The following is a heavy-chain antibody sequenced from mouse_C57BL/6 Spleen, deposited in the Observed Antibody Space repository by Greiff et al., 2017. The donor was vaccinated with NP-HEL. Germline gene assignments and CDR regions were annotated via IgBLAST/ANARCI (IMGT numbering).Heavy chain of an antibody. V-gene: IGHV1-59*01. CDR2: IDPSDSYT. D-gene: IGHD2-2*01. J-gene: IGHJ4*01. CDR1: GYTFTSYW. Sequence: VQLQQSGAELVRPGTSVKLSCKASGYTFTSYWMHWVKQRPGQGLEWIGVIDPSDSYTNYNQKFKGKATLTVDTSSSTAYMQLSSLTSEDSAVYYCALWLDYAMDYWGQGTSVTVSS. CDR3: ALWLDYAMDY.